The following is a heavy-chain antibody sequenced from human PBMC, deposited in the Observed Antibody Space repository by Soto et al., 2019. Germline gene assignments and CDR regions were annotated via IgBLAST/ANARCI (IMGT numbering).Heavy chain of an antibody. J-gene: IGHJ4*02. CDR3: ARTLGYCSSTSCYANDY. CDR2: ISAYNGNT. Sequence: GASVKVSCKASGYTFTSYGISWVRQAPGQGLEWMGRISAYNGNTNYAQKLQGRVTMTTDTSTSTAYMELRSLRSDDTAVYYCARTLGYCSSTSCYANDYWGQGTLVTVSS. CDR1: GYTFTSYG. V-gene: IGHV1-18*01. D-gene: IGHD2-2*01.